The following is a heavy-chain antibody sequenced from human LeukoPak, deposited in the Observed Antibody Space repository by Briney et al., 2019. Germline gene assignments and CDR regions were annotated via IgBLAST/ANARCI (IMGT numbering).Heavy chain of an antibody. D-gene: IGHD3-22*01. CDR2: TRNNANSYTT. V-gene: IGHV3-72*01. J-gene: IGHJ3*01. Sequence: GGSLRLSCAASGFTLSTYSMSRVRQAPGKGLEWVGRTRNNANSYTTEYAASVKGRFTISRDDSKKSLYLQMNSLKTEDTAVYYCARERYYYDSSGYRDGFDVWGQGTMVTVSS. CDR1: GFTLSTYS. CDR3: ARERYYYDSSGYRDGFDV.